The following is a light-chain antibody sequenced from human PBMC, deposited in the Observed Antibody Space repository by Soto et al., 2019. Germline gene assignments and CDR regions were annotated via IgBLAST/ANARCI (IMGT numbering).Light chain of an antibody. CDR3: QQYDSWPLT. CDR2: GAS. J-gene: IGKJ4*01. V-gene: IGKV3-15*01. CDR1: QSVRSN. Sequence: VVMRQSPATLSVSPWDRVTLSCRASQSVRSNSAWYQQKPGQAPRLLFYGASTRATGIPARFSGSGYGSEFTLTISSLQSEDFAVYYCQQYDSWPLTFGGGTKVDIK.